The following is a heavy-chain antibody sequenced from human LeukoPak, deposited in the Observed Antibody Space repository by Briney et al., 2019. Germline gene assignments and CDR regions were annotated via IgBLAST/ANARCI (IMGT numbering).Heavy chain of an antibody. V-gene: IGHV3-74*01. CDR3: ARGAVPGAWYFDL. Sequence: GGSLRLSCAASGFTFSNYWMHWVRQAPGKGLVWVSRINSDGSSTSYADSVKGRFTISGDNAKNTLYLQMNSLRAEDTAVYYCARGAVPGAWYFDLWGRGTLVTVSS. CDR2: INSDGSST. D-gene: IGHD6-19*01. J-gene: IGHJ2*01. CDR1: GFTFSNYW.